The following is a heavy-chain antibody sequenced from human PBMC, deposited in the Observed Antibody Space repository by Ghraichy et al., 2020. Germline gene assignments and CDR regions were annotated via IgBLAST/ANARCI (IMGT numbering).Heavy chain of an antibody. CDR3: ARGNFWSGYYTGYYYYYMDV. D-gene: IGHD3-3*01. CDR1: GFTFSSYS. J-gene: IGHJ6*03. CDR2: ISSSSSYI. V-gene: IGHV3-21*01. Sequence: GGSLRLSCAASGFTFSSYSMNWVRQAPGKGLEWVSSISSSSSYIYYADSVKGRFTISRDNAKNSLYLQMNSLRAEDTAVYYCARGNFWSGYYTGYYYYYMDVWGKGTTVTVSS.